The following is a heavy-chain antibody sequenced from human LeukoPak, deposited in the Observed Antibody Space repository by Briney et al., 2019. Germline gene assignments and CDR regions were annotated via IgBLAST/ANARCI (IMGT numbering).Heavy chain of an antibody. J-gene: IGHJ6*03. V-gene: IGHV1-69*06. CDR1: GYTFTSYT. CDR3: ARMMRGFTVTYYQYYMDV. CDR2: IIPMFGSA. D-gene: IGHD4-11*01. Sequence: SVKVSCKASGYTFTSYTITWVRQAPGQGLEWMGGIIPMFGSANYAQKFHGRVTITADKSTSTAYMELSGLRSDDTAVYYCARMMRGFTVTYYQYYMDVWGKGTTVTVSS.